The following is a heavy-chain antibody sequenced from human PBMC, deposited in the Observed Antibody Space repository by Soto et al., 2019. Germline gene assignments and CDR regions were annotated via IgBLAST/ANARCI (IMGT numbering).Heavy chain of an antibody. CDR1: GYTFTSYG. Sequence: QVQLVQSGAEVKKPGASVKVSCKASGYTFTSYGISWVRQAPGQGLEWMGWISAYNGNTNYAQKLQGRVTMTTDTSXXXAXXELRSLRSDDTAVYYCARCGAEAYYDFWSGYYIDYWGQGTLVTVSS. J-gene: IGHJ4*02. CDR3: ARCGAEAYYDFWSGYYIDY. CDR2: ISAYNGNT. D-gene: IGHD3-3*01. V-gene: IGHV1-18*01.